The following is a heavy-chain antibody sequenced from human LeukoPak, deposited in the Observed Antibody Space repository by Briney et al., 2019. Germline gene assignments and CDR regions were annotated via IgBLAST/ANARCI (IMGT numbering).Heavy chain of an antibody. CDR2: INPNSGGT. J-gene: IGHJ3*02. CDR1: GYTFTDYY. Sequence: GASVKVSCKASGYTFTDYYIHWVRQAPGQGLEWMGWINPNSGGTNYAQKFQGRVTMTRDTSISTAYMELSRLRSDDTAVYYCARDRGRAYAFDIWGQGTMVTVSS. CDR3: ARDRGRAYAFDI. V-gene: IGHV1-2*02.